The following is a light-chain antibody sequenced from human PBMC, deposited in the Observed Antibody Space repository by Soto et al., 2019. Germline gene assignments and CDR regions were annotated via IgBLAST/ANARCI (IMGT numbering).Light chain of an antibody. J-gene: IGKJ3*01. CDR1: QDIRTS. V-gene: IGKV1-33*01. CDR3: QHYHNLPPFT. Sequence: DIQMTQSPSSLSASVGARVSITCQASQDIRTSLSWFQQKPGRAPKLLIYDASYLQTGFPSRFRGSGSGTDFTFTISSLQPEDIATYYCQHYHNLPPFTFGPGTRVDVK. CDR2: DAS.